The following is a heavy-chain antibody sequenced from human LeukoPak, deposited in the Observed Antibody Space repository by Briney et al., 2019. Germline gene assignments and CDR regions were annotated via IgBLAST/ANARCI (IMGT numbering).Heavy chain of an antibody. J-gene: IGHJ4*02. D-gene: IGHD2-15*01. V-gene: IGHV3-23*01. CDR3: AKRGRSSGYFDE. CDR2: ISGSGGST. CDR1: GFTFSTYA. Sequence: QAGGSLRLSCAASGFTFSTYAMSWVRQAPGKELEWVSGISGSGGSTYYADSVKGRVTISRDNSKNTLYLQMNSLRAEDTARYYCAKRGRSSGYFDEWGQGTLVTVSS.